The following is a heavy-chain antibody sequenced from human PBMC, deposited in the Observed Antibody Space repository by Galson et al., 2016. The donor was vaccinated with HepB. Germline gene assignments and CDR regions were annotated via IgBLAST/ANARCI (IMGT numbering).Heavy chain of an antibody. CDR1: GYTFTSYA. CDR3: AAGRDYYYGMGV. V-gene: IGHV1-3*01. J-gene: IGHJ6*02. D-gene: IGHD3-10*01. CDR2: INAGNGNT. Sequence: SVKVSCKASGYTFTSYAMHWVRQAPGQRLEWMGWINAGNGNTKYSQKFQGRVTITREIASTGYMELSSLRSEDTAVYYCAAGRDYYYGMGVWGQGTTVTVSS.